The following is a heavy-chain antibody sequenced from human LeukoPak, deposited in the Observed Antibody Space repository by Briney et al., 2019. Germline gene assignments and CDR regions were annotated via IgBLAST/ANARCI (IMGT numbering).Heavy chain of an antibody. CDR2: IYSGGDK. V-gene: IGHV3-53*01. Sequence: GGSLRLSCAASGFSVSNNYMSWVRQAPGKGLEWVSLIYSGGDKRYAASVKGRFTISRDNAKNSLYLQMNSLRAEDTAVYYCARAIAYSSSGIDYWGQGTLVTVSS. CDR3: ARAIAYSSSGIDY. D-gene: IGHD6-6*01. CDR1: GFSVSNNY. J-gene: IGHJ4*02.